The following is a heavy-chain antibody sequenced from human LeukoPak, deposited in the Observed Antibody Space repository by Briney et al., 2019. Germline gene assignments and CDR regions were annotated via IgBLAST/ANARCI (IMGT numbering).Heavy chain of an antibody. J-gene: IGHJ4*02. V-gene: IGHV3-30*02. CDR2: IRYDGSNK. D-gene: IGHD6-13*01. Sequence: PGGSLRLSCAASGFAFSSYGMHWVRQAPGKGLEWVAFIRYDGSNKYYADSVKGRFTISRDNSKNTLYLQMNSLRAEDTAVYYCAKPVGALDSSSWYDYWGQGTLVTVSS. CDR1: GFAFSSYG. CDR3: AKPVGALDSSSWYDY.